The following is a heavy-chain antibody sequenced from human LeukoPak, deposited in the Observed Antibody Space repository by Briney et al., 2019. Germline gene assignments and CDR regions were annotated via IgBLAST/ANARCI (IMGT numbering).Heavy chain of an antibody. J-gene: IGHJ4*02. V-gene: IGHV3-23*01. CDR2: ISGSGGST. CDR1: GFTFSSYA. D-gene: IGHD3-22*01. Sequence: GGSLRLSCAVSGFTFSSYAMRWVRQAPGKGLEWVSAISGSGGSTYYADSVKGRFTISRDNSKNTLYLQMNSLRAEDTAVYYCAKDRTYYYDSSGRHFDYWGQGTLVAVSS. CDR3: AKDRTYYYDSSGRHFDY.